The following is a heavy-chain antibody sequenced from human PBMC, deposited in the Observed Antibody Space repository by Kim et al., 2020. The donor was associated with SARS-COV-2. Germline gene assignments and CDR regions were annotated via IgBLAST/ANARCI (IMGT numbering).Heavy chain of an antibody. CDR2: INPSGGST. V-gene: IGHV1-46*01. CDR1: GYTFTSYY. D-gene: IGHD3-3*01. J-gene: IGHJ5*02. CDR3: ARDGNDFWSGYHRSWFDP. Sequence: ASVKVSCKASGYTFTSYYMHWVRQAPGQGLEWMGIINPSGGSTSYAQKFQGRVTMTRDTSTSTVYMELSSLRSEDTAVYYCARDGNDFWSGYHRSWFDPWGQGTLVTVSS.